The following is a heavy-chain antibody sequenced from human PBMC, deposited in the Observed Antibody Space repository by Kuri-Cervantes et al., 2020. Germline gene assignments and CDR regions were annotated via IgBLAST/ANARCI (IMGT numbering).Heavy chain of an antibody. CDR2: INHSGST. CDR3: ARHQTSTIFGVVIISPPDY. CDR1: GFTFSSYW. Sequence: GSLRLSCAASGFTFSSYWMSWVRQAPGKGLEWIGEINHSGSTNYNPSLKSRVTISVDTSKNQFSLKLSSVTAADTAVYYCARHQTSTIFGVVIISPPDYWGQGTLVTVSS. V-gene: IGHV4-34*01. J-gene: IGHJ4*02. D-gene: IGHD3-3*01.